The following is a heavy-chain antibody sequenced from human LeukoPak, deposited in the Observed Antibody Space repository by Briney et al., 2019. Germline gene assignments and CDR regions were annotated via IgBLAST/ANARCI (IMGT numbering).Heavy chain of an antibody. CDR2: ISWNSGSI. D-gene: IGHD3-10*01. V-gene: IGHV3-9*01. CDR1: GFTFDDYA. CDR3: AKDNAQLGLLWLYGMDV. Sequence: GGSLRLSCAASGFTFDDYAMHWVRQAPGKGLEWVSGISWNSGSIGYADSVKGRFTISRDNAKNSLYLQMNSLRAEDTALYYCAKDNAQLGLLWLYGMDVWGQGTTVTVSS. J-gene: IGHJ6*02.